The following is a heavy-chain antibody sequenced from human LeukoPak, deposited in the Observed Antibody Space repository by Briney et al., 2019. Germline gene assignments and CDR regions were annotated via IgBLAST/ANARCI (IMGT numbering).Heavy chain of an antibody. J-gene: IGHJ4*02. CDR2: INPNSGGT. D-gene: IGHD3-22*01. CDR1: GYTFTGYY. V-gene: IGHV1-2*02. Sequence: GASVKVSCKASGYTFTGYYIHWLRQAPGQGLEWMGWINPNSGGTNYAQKFQGRVTMTRDTSISTAYMELSRLRSDDTAVYYCARGPYYYDSRPFDYWGQGTLVTVSS. CDR3: ARGPYYYDSRPFDY.